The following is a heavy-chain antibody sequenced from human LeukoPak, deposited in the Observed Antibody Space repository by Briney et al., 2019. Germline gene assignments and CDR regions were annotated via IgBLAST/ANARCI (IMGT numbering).Heavy chain of an antibody. V-gene: IGHV3-30*18. CDR3: AQEKTSNSNGWPFDY. J-gene: IGHJ4*02. Sequence: PGGSLRLSCAASGFTFSSYAMSWVRQAPGKGLEWVAGIPHDGTSEYYGDSVKGRFTISRDNFKNTLYLQMNSLRVEDAAVYFCAQEKTSNSNGWPFDYWGQGTLVTVSS. D-gene: IGHD6-19*01. CDR1: GFTFSSYA. CDR2: IPHDGTSE.